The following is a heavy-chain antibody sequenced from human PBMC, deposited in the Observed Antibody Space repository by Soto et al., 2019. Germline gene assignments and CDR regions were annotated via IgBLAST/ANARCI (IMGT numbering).Heavy chain of an antibody. D-gene: IGHD3-22*01. CDR1: GYTFTGYG. CDR3: ARDYYDSSGYYPARYFQH. J-gene: IGHJ1*01. V-gene: IGHV1-18*04. CDR2: ISAYNGNT. Sequence: QVQLVQSGAEVKKPGASVKVSCKASGYTFTGYGISWVRQAPGQGLEWMGWISAYNGNTNYAQKLQGRVTMTTDTSTSTAYMELRSLRSDDTAVYYCARDYYDSSGYYPARYFQHWGQGTLVTVSS.